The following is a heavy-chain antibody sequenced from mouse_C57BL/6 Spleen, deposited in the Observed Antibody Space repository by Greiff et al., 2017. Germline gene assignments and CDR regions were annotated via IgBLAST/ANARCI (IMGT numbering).Heavy chain of an antibody. Sequence: VQLQQSGPGLVKPSQSLSLTCSVTGYSITSGYYWNWLRQFPGNKLEWMGYISYDGSNNYNPSLKNRISITRDTSKNQFFLKLNSVTTEDTATYYCARRGGITTVVAPFDYWGQGTTLTVSS. CDR1: GYSITSGYY. V-gene: IGHV3-6*01. J-gene: IGHJ2*01. CDR3: ARRGGITTVVAPFDY. CDR2: ISYDGSN. D-gene: IGHD1-1*01.